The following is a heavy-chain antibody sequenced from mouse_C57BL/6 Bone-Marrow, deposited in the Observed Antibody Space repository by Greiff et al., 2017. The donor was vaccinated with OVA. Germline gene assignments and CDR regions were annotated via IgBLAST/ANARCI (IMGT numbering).Heavy chain of an antibody. CDR1: GFSLTSYG. D-gene: IGHD2-3*01. CDR3: ARNGRWLLPFYWYFDV. Sequence: VQLQQSGPGLVQPSQSLSITCTVSGFSLTSYGVHWVRQSPGKGLEWLGVKWSGGSTDYNAAFISRLSISKDNSKSQVFFKMNSLQADDTAIYYCARNGRWLLPFYWYFDVWGTGTTVTVSS. J-gene: IGHJ1*03. CDR2: KWSGGST. V-gene: IGHV2-2*01.